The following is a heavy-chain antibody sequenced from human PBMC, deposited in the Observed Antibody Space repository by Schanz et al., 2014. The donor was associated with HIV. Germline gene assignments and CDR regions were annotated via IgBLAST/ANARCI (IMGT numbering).Heavy chain of an antibody. V-gene: IGHV3-30*03. J-gene: IGHJ6*02. Sequence: VQLVESGGGLGQPGGSLRLSCAASGFSFDDYAMHWVRQAPGKGLEWVAVISYDGSNKYYAGSVKGRFTISRDNSQNTMYLQMNSLRAEDTAVYYCATLPTYYGMDVWGQGTTVTVSS. D-gene: IGHD2-21*02. CDR1: GFSFDDYA. CDR2: ISYDGSNK. CDR3: ATLPTYYGMDV.